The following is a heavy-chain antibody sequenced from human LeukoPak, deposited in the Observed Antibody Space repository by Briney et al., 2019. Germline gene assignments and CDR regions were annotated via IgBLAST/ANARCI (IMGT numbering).Heavy chain of an antibody. CDR2: IYSGGST. CDR1: GFRVANDY. Sequence: GGSLRLSCAVSGFRVANDYMNWVRQAPGKGLEWVSIIYSGGSTYYADSVKGRFTISRDSSNNTLFLQMTNLRADDSGLYYCATDVRSSPLGFWGHGTLVTVSS. CDR3: ATDVRSSPLGF. V-gene: IGHV3-66*01. D-gene: IGHD6-13*01. J-gene: IGHJ4*01.